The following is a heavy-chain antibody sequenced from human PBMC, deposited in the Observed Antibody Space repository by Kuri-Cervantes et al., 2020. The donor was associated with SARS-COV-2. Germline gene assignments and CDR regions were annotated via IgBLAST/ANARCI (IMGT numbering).Heavy chain of an antibody. J-gene: IGHJ4*02. CDR3: ARQSFDIMTGFYPGFDD. V-gene: IGHV4-34*01. D-gene: IGHD3-9*01. Sequence: GSLRLSCAVYGGSFSGYYWSWIRQPPGKGLEWIGEINHSGSTNYNPSLKSRVTISVDTSKNQFSLNLSSVTAADTAVYYCARQSFDIMTGFYPGFDDWGRGTLVTVSS. CDR1: GGSFSGYY. CDR2: INHSGST.